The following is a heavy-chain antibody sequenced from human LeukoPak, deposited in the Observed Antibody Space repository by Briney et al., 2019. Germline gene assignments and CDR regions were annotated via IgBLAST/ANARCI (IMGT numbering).Heavy chain of an antibody. CDR3: ARDGPTRLRYFDWSLRRAIDY. CDR1: GLTFSDYY. V-gene: IGHV3-11*01. D-gene: IGHD3-9*01. Sequence: PGGSLRLSCAASGLTFSDYYMSWIRQAPGKGLEWVSYISSSGSTIYYADSVKGRFTISRDNAKNSLYLQMNSLRAEDTAVYYCARDGPTRLRYFDWSLRRAIDYWGQGTLVTVSS. J-gene: IGHJ4*02. CDR2: ISSSGSTI.